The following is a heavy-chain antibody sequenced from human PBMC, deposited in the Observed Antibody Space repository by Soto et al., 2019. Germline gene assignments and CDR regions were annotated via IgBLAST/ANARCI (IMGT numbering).Heavy chain of an antibody. J-gene: IGHJ4*02. CDR2: ISYDGSNK. V-gene: IGHV3-30-3*01. CDR1: GFTFSSYA. D-gene: IGHD3-22*01. Sequence: GGSLRLSCAASGFTFSSYAMHWVRQAPGRGLEWVAVISYDGSNKYYADSVKGRFTISRDNSKNTLYLQMNSLRAEDTAVYYCARVVVIGSYYFDYWGQGTLVTVSS. CDR3: ARVVVIGSYYFDY.